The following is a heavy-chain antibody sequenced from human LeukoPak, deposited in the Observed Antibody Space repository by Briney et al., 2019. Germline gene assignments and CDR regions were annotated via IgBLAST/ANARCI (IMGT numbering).Heavy chain of an antibody. CDR3: ARDGGFRNYDFWSGPHDAFDI. Sequence: GASAKVSCKASGYTFTGYYMHWVRQAPGQGLEWMGWINPNSGGTNYAQKFQGRVTMTRDTSISTAYMELSRLRSDDTAVYYCARDGGFRNYDFWSGPHDAFDIWGQGTMVTVSS. D-gene: IGHD3-3*01. J-gene: IGHJ3*02. CDR2: INPNSGGT. V-gene: IGHV1-2*02. CDR1: GYTFTGYY.